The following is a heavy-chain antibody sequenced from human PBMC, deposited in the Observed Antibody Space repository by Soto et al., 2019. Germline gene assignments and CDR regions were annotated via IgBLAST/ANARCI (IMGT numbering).Heavy chain of an antibody. D-gene: IGHD4-17*01. CDR3: ARSTTVSYYYYGMDV. CDR2: ISSSSSYI. V-gene: IGHV3-21*01. J-gene: IGHJ6*02. CDR1: GFTFSSYS. Sequence: EVQLVESGGGLVKPGGYLRLFCAASGFTFSSYSMTWVRQAPGKGLEWVSSISSSSSYIYYADSVKGRFTISRDNAKNSLYLQMNSLRAEDTAVYYCARSTTVSYYYYGMDVWGQGTTVTVSS.